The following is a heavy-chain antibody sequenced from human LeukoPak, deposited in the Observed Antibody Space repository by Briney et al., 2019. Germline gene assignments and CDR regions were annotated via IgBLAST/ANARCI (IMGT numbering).Heavy chain of an antibody. J-gene: IGHJ4*02. D-gene: IGHD3-3*01. CDR1: GFTFRGYG. Sequence: PGGTLRLSCAASGFTFRGYGMSWVRQAPGKGPEWVSGISGSGGSTYYADSVKGRFTISRDNAKNTLYLQMNSLRAEDTAVYYCARDYSIFGVTYLNYWGQGTLVTVSS. CDR2: ISGSGGST. CDR3: ARDYSIFGVTYLNY. V-gene: IGHV3-23*01.